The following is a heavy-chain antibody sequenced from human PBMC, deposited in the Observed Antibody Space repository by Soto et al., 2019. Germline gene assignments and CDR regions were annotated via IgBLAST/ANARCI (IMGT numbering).Heavy chain of an antibody. CDR2: LNPGNGNT. CDR3: ARSAISPYGGLIGPFDY. Sequence: QVQLVQSGGEEKKPGASVKVSCEASGYTFTAYAIHWLRQAPGQRLEWMAWLNPGNGNTKYSQKFLGRVSITRDTSASTAYFELGSLRSEDTAVYYCARSAISPYGGLIGPFDYWGQGNLVTVSS. D-gene: IGHD3-16*02. V-gene: IGHV1-3*05. J-gene: IGHJ4*02. CDR1: GYTFTAYA.